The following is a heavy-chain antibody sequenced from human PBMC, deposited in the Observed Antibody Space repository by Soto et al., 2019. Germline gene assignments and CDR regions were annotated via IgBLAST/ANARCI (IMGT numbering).Heavy chain of an antibody. CDR1: GFTVSSNY. J-gene: IGHJ4*02. CDR3: ARAGSGWFFPFDY. CDR2: IYSGGST. V-gene: IGHV3-53*01. D-gene: IGHD6-19*01. Sequence: SLRLSCAASGFTVSSNYMSWVRQAPGKGLEWVSVIYSGGSTYYADSVKGRFTISRDNSKNTLYLQMNSLRAEDTAVYYCARAGSGWFFPFDYWGQGTLVTVSS.